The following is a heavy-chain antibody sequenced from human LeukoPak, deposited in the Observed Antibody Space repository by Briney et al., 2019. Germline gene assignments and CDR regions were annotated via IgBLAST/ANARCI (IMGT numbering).Heavy chain of an antibody. Sequence: PGRSLRLSCAASGYSFTSYWIGWVRQMPGKGLEWMGIIYPGDSDTRYSPSFQGQVTISADKSISTAYLQWSSLKASDTAMYYCARQYWDSSSDAFDIWGQGTMVTVSS. V-gene: IGHV5-51*01. CDR3: ARQYWDSSSDAFDI. CDR2: IYPGDSDT. J-gene: IGHJ3*02. CDR1: GYSFTSYW. D-gene: IGHD6-13*01.